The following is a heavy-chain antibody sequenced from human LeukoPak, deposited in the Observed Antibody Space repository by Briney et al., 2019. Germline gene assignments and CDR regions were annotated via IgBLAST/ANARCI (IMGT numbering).Heavy chain of an antibody. CDR1: GFTFSSYA. CDR3: AREGLNSDWFDP. D-gene: IGHD1-26*01. J-gene: IGHJ5*02. CDR2: ISYDGSNK. Sequence: GRSLRLSCAASGFTFSSYAMHWVRQAPGKGLEWVAVISYDGSNKYYADSVKGRFTISRDNAKNSLYLQMNSLRAEDTAVYYCAREGLNSDWFDPWGQGTLVTVSS. V-gene: IGHV3-30-3*01.